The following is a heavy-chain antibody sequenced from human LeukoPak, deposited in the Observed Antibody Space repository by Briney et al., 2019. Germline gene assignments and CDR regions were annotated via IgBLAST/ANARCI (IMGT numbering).Heavy chain of an antibody. CDR2: MNPNSGNT. Sequence: ASVKVSCKASGYTFTSYDINWVRQATGQGLKWMGWMNPNSGNTGYAQKFQGRVTMTRNTSISTAYMELSSLRSEDTAVYYCARGEAPLGSSSWGAWGQGTLVTVSS. D-gene: IGHD6-13*01. V-gene: IGHV1-8*01. CDR3: ARGEAPLGSSSWGA. CDR1: GYTFTSYD. J-gene: IGHJ4*02.